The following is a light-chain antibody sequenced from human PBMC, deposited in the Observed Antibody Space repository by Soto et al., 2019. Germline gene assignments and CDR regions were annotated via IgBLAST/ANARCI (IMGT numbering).Light chain of an antibody. V-gene: IGLV1-40*01. CDR3: QSYDRTLSAVV. CDR2: DNT. Sequence: QSVLTQPPSLSGAPGQRGTISCTGSRSDIGAGYRVRWYQQVPGAAPKLLIYDNTNRPSGVSARFFGSKSGSSASLAITGLQAEDEADYYCQSYDRTLSAVVFGGGTKLTVL. J-gene: IGLJ2*01. CDR1: RSDIGAGYR.